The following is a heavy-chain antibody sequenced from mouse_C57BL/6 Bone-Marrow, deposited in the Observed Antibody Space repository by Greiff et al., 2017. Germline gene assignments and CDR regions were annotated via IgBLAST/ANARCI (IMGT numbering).Heavy chain of an antibody. Sequence: VQLVESGAELVRPGTSVKVSCKASGYAFTNYLIEWVKQRPGQGLEWIGVINPGSGGTNYNEKFKGKATLTADKSSSTAYMPLSSLTSEDSAVYFCARSSIKGYCDVWGTGTTVTVSS. CDR1: GYAFTNYL. CDR3: ARSSIKGYCDV. D-gene: IGHD1-1*01. J-gene: IGHJ1*03. CDR2: INPGSGGT. V-gene: IGHV1-54*01.